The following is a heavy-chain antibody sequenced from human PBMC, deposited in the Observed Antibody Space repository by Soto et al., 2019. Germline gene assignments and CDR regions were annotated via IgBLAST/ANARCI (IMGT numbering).Heavy chain of an antibody. D-gene: IGHD1-26*01. CDR3: ARDRTPYSGSYYPGY. CDR1: RLTLSSYV. J-gene: IGHJ4*02. CDR2: IWYDGSNK. Sequence: SPRLSRAASRLTLSSYVMPWVRQKQGKGLEWVAVIWYDGSNKYYADSVKGRFTISRDNSKNTLYLQMNSLRAEDTAVYYCARDRTPYSGSYYPGYWGQGTLVTVSS. V-gene: IGHV3-33*01.